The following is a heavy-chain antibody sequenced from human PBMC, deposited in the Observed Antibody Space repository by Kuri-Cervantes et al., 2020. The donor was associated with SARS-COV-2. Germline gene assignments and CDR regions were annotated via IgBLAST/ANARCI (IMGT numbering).Heavy chain of an antibody. V-gene: IGHV3-21*01. Sequence: GESLKISCAASRFTFSSYSMNWVRQAPGKGLEWVSSISSSSSYIYYADSVKGRFTISRDNAKNSLYLQMNSLRVEDTAVYYCARDSSIVVGRKGYYGMDVWGQGTTVTVSS. CDR1: RFTFSSYS. J-gene: IGHJ6*02. D-gene: IGHD2-2*01. CDR2: ISSSSSYI. CDR3: ARDSSIVVGRKGYYGMDV.